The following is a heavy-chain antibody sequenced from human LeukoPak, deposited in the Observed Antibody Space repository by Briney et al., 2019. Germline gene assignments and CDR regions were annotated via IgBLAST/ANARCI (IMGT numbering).Heavy chain of an antibody. V-gene: IGHV4-39*07. D-gene: IGHD3-10*01. CDR1: GGSISSSSYY. J-gene: IGHJ5*02. CDR2: IYYSGST. Sequence: SETLSLTCTVSGGSISSSSYYWGWIRQPPGKGLEWIGSIYYSGSTYYNPSLKSRVTISVDTSKNQFSLKLSSVTAADTAVYYCARWTMVRGAGLQGFDPWGQGTLVTVSS. CDR3: ARWTMVRGAGLQGFDP.